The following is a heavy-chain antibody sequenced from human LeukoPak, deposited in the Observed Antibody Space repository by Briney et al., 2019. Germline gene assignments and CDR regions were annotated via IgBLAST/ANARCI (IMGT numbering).Heavy chain of an antibody. CDR3: AKSGGYGLIDY. CDR2: IHRGGST. Sequence: SETLSLTCTVSGYSISSGFYWGWIRQPPGKGLEWIGTIHRGGSTDYNPSLKSRVTISVDTSKNQFSLRLNSVTAADTAMYYCAKSGGYGLIDYWGQGTLVTVSS. D-gene: IGHD1-26*01. J-gene: IGHJ4*02. V-gene: IGHV4-38-2*02. CDR1: GYSISSGFY.